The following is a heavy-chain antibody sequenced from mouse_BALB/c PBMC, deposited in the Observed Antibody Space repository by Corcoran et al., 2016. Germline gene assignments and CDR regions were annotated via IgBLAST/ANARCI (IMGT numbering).Heavy chain of an antibody. CDR2: IDPENGNT. Sequence: EVQLQQSGAELVRPGALVKLSCKASGFNIKDYYMHWVKQRPEQGLEWIGWIDPENGNTIYDPKFQGKASITADTSSNTAYLQLSSLTSEDTAVYYCASYYGSRAYWGQGTLVTVSA. CDR3: ASYYGSRAY. D-gene: IGHD1-1*01. CDR1: GFNIKDYY. V-gene: IGHV14-1*02. J-gene: IGHJ3*01.